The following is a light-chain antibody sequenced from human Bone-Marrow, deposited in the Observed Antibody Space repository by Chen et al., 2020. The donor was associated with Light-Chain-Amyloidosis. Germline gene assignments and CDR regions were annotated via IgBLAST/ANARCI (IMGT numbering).Light chain of an antibody. V-gene: IGKV3-20*01. J-gene: IGKJ4*01. CDR1: QTISSNY. Sequence: EIVLTQSPGTLSLSPGEGANLSCRASQTISSNYLTWYQQKLGQAPRLLLHGSSRRATGIPDGFTGSGSGTDVTLTIKRLEPEEFAMYSCQQYCTSPLTAGGGTKVQIK. CDR3: QQYCTSPLT. CDR2: GSS.